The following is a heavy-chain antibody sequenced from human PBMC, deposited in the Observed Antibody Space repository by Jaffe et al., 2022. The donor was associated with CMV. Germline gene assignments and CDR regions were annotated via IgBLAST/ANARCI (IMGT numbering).Heavy chain of an antibody. CDR1: GFSLSTSGVG. V-gene: IGHV2-5*01. D-gene: IGHD6-13*01. CDR3: ARDIADDAFDI. CDR2: IYWNDDK. J-gene: IGHJ3*02. Sequence: QITLKESGPTLVKPTQTLTLTCTFSGFSLSTSGVGVGWIRQPPGKALEWLALIYWNDDKRYSPSLKSRLTITKDTSKNQVVLTMTNMDPVDTATYYCARDIADDAFDIWGQGTMVTVSS.